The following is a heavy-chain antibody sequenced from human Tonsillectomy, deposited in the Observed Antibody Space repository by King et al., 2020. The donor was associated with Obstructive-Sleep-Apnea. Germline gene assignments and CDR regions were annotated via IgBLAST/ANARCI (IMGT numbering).Heavy chain of an antibody. J-gene: IGHJ4*02. Sequence: QLQESGPGVVRPSGTLSLTCTVSGVSLSSVDWWSWIRQPPGRGLEWIGQVYHGGSTHYHPSFKSRVAISVDRSKNQFSLTLTSVTAADTAVYYCAKGGLADYWGQGTLVTVSS. CDR2: VYHGGST. V-gene: IGHV4-4*02. CDR3: AKGGLADY. CDR1: GVSLSSVDW. D-gene: IGHD6-25*01.